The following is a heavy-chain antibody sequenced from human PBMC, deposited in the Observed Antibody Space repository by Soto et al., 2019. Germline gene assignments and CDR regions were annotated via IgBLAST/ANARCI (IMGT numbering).Heavy chain of an antibody. CDR1: GGSFSGYY. J-gene: IGHJ5*02. Sequence: SETLSLTCAVYGGSFSGYYWSWIRQPPGKGLEWIGEINHSGSTNYNPSLKSRVTISVDTSKNQFSLKLSSVTAADTAVYYCARHLTAAAPTRTRWFDPCGQGTLVTVSS. D-gene: IGHD6-13*01. CDR3: ARHLTAAAPTRTRWFDP. CDR2: INHSGST. V-gene: IGHV4-34*01.